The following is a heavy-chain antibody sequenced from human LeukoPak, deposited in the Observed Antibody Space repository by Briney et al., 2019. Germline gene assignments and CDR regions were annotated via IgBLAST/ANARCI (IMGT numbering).Heavy chain of an antibody. Sequence: ASVEVSCKASGYTFTSYDINWVRQATGQGLEWMGWMNPNSGNTGYAQKFQGRVTTTRNTSISTAYMELSSLRSEDTAVYYCARGTGALENWFDPWGQGTLVTVSS. D-gene: IGHD1-1*01. CDR1: GYTFTSYD. J-gene: IGHJ5*02. CDR3: ARGTGALENWFDP. V-gene: IGHV1-8*03. CDR2: MNPNSGNT.